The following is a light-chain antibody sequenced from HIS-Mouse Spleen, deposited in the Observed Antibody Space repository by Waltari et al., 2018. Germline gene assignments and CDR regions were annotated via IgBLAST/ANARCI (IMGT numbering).Light chain of an antibody. Sequence: SYVLTQPPSVSVAPGTTARLTCGGNNIGSKSEHWYQQMPGQAPVLVVYDDSDRPSGIPERFSGSNSGNTATLTIGRVEAGDEADYYCQVWDSSSDHVVFGGGTKLTVL. CDR2: DDS. CDR1: NIGSKS. CDR3: QVWDSSSDHVV. V-gene: IGLV3-21*03. J-gene: IGLJ2*01.